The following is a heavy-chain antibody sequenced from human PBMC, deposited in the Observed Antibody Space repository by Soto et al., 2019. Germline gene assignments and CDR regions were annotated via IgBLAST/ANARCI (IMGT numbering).Heavy chain of an antibody. Sequence: PGGSLRLSCAASGFTVSSYAMSWVRQAPGKGLEWVSAISGSGGSTYYADSVKGRFTISRDNSKNTLYLQMNSLRAEDTAVYYCAKPYFDWSQHFDYWGQGTLVTVSS. CDR2: ISGSGGST. CDR3: AKPYFDWSQHFDY. CDR1: GFTVSSYA. J-gene: IGHJ4*02. D-gene: IGHD3-9*01. V-gene: IGHV3-23*01.